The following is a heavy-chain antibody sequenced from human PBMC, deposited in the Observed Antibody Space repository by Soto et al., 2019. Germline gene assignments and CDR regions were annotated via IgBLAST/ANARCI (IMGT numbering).Heavy chain of an antibody. CDR1: GGSGTSDEDY. Sequence: PSETLSLTCTVSGGSGTSDEDYWTWIRQSPGKGLEWIGYISNSGSTGYNPSLKTRLSMSVDRSKNQFTLRLTSVTAADTAVYFCATESGSTYGYFDHWGQGTPVPVSS. V-gene: IGHV4-30-4*01. CDR3: ATESGSTYGYFDH. D-gene: IGHD5-18*01. CDR2: ISNSGST. J-gene: IGHJ4*02.